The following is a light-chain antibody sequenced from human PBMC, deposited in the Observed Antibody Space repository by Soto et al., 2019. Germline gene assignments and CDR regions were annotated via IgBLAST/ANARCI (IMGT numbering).Light chain of an antibody. J-gene: IGKJ4*01. CDR1: QSVSSSY. Sequence: EIVLTQSPAILSVSPGERATLSCRASQSVSSSYLAWYQQKPGQAPRLLIYGASSRATGIPDRFSGSGSGTDFTLTISRLEPEDFAVYYCQQYGSSPLTFGGGTKVEIK. CDR3: QQYGSSPLT. CDR2: GAS. V-gene: IGKV3-20*01.